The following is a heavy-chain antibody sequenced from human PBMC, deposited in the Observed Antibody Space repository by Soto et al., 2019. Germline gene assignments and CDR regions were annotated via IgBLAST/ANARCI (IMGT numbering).Heavy chain of an antibody. CDR2: IYYSGST. CDR3: ARQSFTYYYDSSGYYFDY. CDR1: GGSISSSSYY. Sequence: SETLSLTCSVSGGSISSSSYYWGWIRQPPGKGLEWIGSIYYSGSTYYNPSLKSRVTISVDTSKNQFSLKLSSVTAADTAVYYCARQSFTYYYDSSGYYFDYWGQGTLVTVSS. J-gene: IGHJ4*02. V-gene: IGHV4-39*01. D-gene: IGHD3-22*01.